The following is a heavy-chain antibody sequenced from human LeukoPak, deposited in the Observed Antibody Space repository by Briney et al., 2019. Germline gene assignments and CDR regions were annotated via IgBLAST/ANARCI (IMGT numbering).Heavy chain of an antibody. D-gene: IGHD3-10*01. CDR3: ARGLIIGSGSYHKPHYYYGMDV. V-gene: IGHV4-34*01. CDR2: INHSGST. J-gene: IGHJ6*02. Sequence: SETLSLTCAVYGGSFSGYYWSWIRQPPGKGLEWIGEINHSGSTNYNPSLKSRVTISVDTSKNQFSLKLSSVTAADTAVYYCARGLIIGSGSYHKPHYYYGMDVWGQGTTVTVSS. CDR1: GGSFSGYY.